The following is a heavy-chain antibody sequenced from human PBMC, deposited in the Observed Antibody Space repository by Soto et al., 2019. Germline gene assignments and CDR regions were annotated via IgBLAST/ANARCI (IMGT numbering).Heavy chain of an antibody. Sequence: QVQLQQWGAGLLKPSETLSLTCAVYGGSFSGYYWSWIRQPPGKGLEWIGEINHSGSTNYNPSLKSRVTISVDTSKNQFSLKLSSVTAADTAVYYCARAPTYYYDSRGYYYDYWGQGTLVTVSS. D-gene: IGHD3-22*01. J-gene: IGHJ4*02. CDR3: ARAPTYYYDSRGYYYDY. CDR2: INHSGST. CDR1: GGSFSGYY. V-gene: IGHV4-34*01.